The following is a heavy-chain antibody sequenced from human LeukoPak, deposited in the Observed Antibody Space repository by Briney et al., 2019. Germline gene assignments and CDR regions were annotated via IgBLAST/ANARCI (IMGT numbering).Heavy chain of an antibody. CDR3: SRGTGFSVLDS. CDR1: GFTFSSYW. J-gene: IGHJ4*02. D-gene: IGHD1-14*01. V-gene: IGHV3-74*01. CDR2: INSDGSST. Sequence: PGGSLRLSCSASGFTFSSYWMHWVRQVPGKGLVWVSRINSDGSSTNYADSVKGRFTISRDNAKNTLYLQMNSLRAEDTAVYYCSRGTGFSVLDSWGQGTLVTVSS.